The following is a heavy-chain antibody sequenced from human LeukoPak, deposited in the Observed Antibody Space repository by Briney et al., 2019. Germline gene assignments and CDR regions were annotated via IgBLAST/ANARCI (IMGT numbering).Heavy chain of an antibody. CDR1: GYTFTGYY. CDR2: INPNSGGT. D-gene: IGHD3-22*01. Sequence: ASVKVSCKASGYTFTGYYIHWVRQAPGQGLEWMGRINPNSGGTNYAQKFQGRVTMTRDTSISAAYMELNRLRSDDTAVYYCARDLHDSSAYWGQGTLVTVSS. J-gene: IGHJ4*02. CDR3: ARDLHDSSAY. V-gene: IGHV1-2*06.